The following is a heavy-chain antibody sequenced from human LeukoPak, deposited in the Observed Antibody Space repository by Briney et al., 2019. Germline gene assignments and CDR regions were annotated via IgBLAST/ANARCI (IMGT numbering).Heavy chain of an antibody. D-gene: IGHD6-13*01. CDR3: ARVGPSNSWLYYFDY. Sequence: SETLSLTCTVSGGSIRSSSYYWGWIRQPPGKGLEWIGSIYYSGSTYYNPSLKSRVTMSVDTSKNQFSLKLSSVTAADTAVYYCARVGPSNSWLYYFDYWGQGTLVTVSS. CDR2: IYYSGST. CDR1: GGSIRSSSYY. J-gene: IGHJ4*02. V-gene: IGHV4-39*07.